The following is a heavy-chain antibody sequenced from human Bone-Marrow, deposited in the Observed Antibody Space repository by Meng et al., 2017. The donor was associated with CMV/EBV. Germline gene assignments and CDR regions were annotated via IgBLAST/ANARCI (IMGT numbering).Heavy chain of an antibody. CDR1: GFTFSSYG. D-gene: IGHD4-23*01. CDR2: IRYDGSNK. V-gene: IGHV3-30*02. Sequence: GGSLRLSCAASGFTFSSYGMHWVRQAPGKGLEWVAFIRYDGSNKYYADSVKGRFTISRDNSKNTLYLQMNSLRAEDTAVYYCAKGFVVTSRLDYWGQGTLVNVSS. J-gene: IGHJ4*02. CDR3: AKGFVVTSRLDY.